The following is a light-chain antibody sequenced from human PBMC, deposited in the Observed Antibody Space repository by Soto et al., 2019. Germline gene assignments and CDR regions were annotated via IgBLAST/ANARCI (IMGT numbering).Light chain of an antibody. V-gene: IGKV3-20*01. Sequence: EIVLTQSPGTLSLSPGERATLSCRATQSVSSSYLAWYQQKPGRAPRLLIYGASSRATGIPDRFSGSGSGTDFTLTISRLEPEDSAVYFCQQYGSTPPGTFGGGTKVDIK. CDR1: QSVSSSY. J-gene: IGKJ4*01. CDR3: QQYGSTPPGT. CDR2: GAS.